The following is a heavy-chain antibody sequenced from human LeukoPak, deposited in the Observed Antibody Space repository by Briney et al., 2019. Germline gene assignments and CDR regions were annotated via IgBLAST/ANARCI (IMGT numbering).Heavy chain of an antibody. CDR1: GYTFTSYG. V-gene: IGHV1-18*01. D-gene: IGHD3-22*01. J-gene: IGHJ4*02. CDR3: ARVTSPITMIVAESLLKPLDKYYFDY. CDR2: ISAYNGNT. Sequence: GASVKVSCKASGYTFTSYGISWVRQAPGQGLEWMGWISAYNGNTNYAQKLQGRVTMTTDTSTSTAYMELRSLRSDDTAVYYCARVTSPITMIVAESLLKPLDKYYFDYWGQGTLVTVSS.